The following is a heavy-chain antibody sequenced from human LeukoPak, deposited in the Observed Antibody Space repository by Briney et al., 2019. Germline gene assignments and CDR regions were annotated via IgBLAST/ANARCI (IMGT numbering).Heavy chain of an antibody. Sequence: ASVKVSCKASGYTLTSYDINWVRQATGQGLEWMGWMNPNSGNTGYAQKFQGRVTMTRNTSISTAYMELSSLRSEDTAVYYCVLGATIKYFDYWGQGTLVTVSS. CDR3: VLGATIKYFDY. V-gene: IGHV1-8*01. D-gene: IGHD5-24*01. CDR1: GYTLTSYD. CDR2: MNPNSGNT. J-gene: IGHJ4*02.